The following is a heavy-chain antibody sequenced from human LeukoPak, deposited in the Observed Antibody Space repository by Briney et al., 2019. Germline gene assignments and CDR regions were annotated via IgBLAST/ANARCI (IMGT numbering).Heavy chain of an antibody. Sequence: GGSLRLSCAASGFTFSSYWMHWVRQAPGKGLVWVSRINSDGSSTSYADSVKGRFTISRDNAKNTLYLQMNSLRAEDTAVYYCAREQGFGELDYWGQGTLVTVSS. CDR1: GFTFSSYW. V-gene: IGHV3-74*01. J-gene: IGHJ4*02. CDR3: AREQGFGELDY. CDR2: INSDGSST. D-gene: IGHD3-10*01.